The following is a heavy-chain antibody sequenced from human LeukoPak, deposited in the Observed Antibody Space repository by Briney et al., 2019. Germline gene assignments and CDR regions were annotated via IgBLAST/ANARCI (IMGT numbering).Heavy chain of an antibody. J-gene: IGHJ3*01. D-gene: IGHD2-2*01. Sequence: GGSLRLSCAASRFNFNSFVMGWVRQPPGKGLEWVSSISTSSGYIFYADSLKGRVTISRDNAKNSLYLQMNSLRAEDTAVYYCVRDSALYCSGKTCYWGFDLWGQGTMVTVSS. V-gene: IGHV3-21*06. CDR3: VRDSALYCSGKTCYWGFDL. CDR2: ISTSSGYI. CDR1: RFNFNSFV.